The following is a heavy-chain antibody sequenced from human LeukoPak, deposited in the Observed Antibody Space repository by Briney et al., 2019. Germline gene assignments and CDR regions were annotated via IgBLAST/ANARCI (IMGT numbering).Heavy chain of an antibody. V-gene: IGHV3-30-3*01. CDR3: AREGGIAAGFDY. Sequence: GGSLRLSCAASGFTFSSYAMHWVRQAPGKGLEWVAVISYDGSNKYYADSVRGRFTISRDNAKNSLYLQMNSLRAEGTAVYYCAREGGIAAGFDYWGQGTLVTVSS. CDR2: ISYDGSNK. D-gene: IGHD6-13*01. J-gene: IGHJ4*02. CDR1: GFTFSSYA.